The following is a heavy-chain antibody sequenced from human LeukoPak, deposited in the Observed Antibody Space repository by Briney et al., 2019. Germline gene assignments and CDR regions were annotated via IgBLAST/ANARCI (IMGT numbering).Heavy chain of an antibody. D-gene: IGHD4-11*01. J-gene: IGHJ5*01. CDR1: GGSISSGDYY. V-gene: IGHV4-30-4*08. CDR3: ARVLRTVTLLFDS. Sequence: SETLSLTCTVSGGSISSGDYYWRWIRQPPGKGLEWIGYIYYSGSTYYNPSLKSRVTISVDTSKNQFSLKLSSVTAADTAVYYCARVLRTVTLLFDSWGQGTLVTVSS. CDR2: IYYSGST.